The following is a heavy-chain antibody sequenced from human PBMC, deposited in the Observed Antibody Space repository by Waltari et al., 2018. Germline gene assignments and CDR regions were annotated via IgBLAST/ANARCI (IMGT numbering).Heavy chain of an antibody. J-gene: IGHJ6*03. Sequence: EVQLVESGGGLVQPGGSLRLSCAASGFTFSSYWMHWVRQAPGKGLVWVSRINRDGSSTSYADSVKGRFTISRDNAKNTLYLQMNSLRAEDTAVYYCARDEYYYYYYYMDVWGKGTTVTISS. CDR1: GFTFSSYW. V-gene: IGHV3-74*01. CDR2: INRDGSST. CDR3: ARDEYYYYYYYMDV.